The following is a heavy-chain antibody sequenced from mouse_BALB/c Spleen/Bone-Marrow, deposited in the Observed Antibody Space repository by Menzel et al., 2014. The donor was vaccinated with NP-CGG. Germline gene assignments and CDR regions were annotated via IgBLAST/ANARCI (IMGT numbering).Heavy chain of an antibody. CDR3: TREGLLRLRYFDY. J-gene: IGHJ2*01. CDR1: GYTFTSYW. CDR2: IYPGNSDT. D-gene: IGHD1-2*01. V-gene: IGHV1-5*01. Sequence: VQLQQSGTVRARPGASVKMSCKASGYTFTSYWMHWVKQRPGQGLEWIGAIYPGNSDTSYNQKFKGKAKLTAVTSTSTAYMELSSLTNEDSAVYYCTREGLLRLRYFDYWAQGTTLTVSS.